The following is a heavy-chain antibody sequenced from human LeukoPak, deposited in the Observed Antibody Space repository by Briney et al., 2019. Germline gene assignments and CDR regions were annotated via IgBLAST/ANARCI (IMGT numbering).Heavy chain of an antibody. CDR1: GYTFTGYY. V-gene: IGHV1-2*02. CDR3: ARGGSGSYYRDAFDI. D-gene: IGHD3-10*01. Sequence: ASVKVSCKASGYTFTGYYMHWVRQAPGQGLEWMGWINPNSGGTNYAQKFQGRVTMTRDTSISTAYMELSRLRSDDTAVYYCARGGSGSYYRDAFDIWGQGTMVTVSS. CDR2: INPNSGGT. J-gene: IGHJ3*02.